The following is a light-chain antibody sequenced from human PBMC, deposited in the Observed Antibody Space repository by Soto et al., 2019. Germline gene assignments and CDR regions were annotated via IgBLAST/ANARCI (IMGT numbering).Light chain of an antibody. V-gene: IGKV3-20*01. Sequence: EIVLTQSPGTLSLSPGERATLSCRASQSVSSSFLGWYQQKPGQAPRLLIYGASSRATGIPDRFSGSGSGPDFTITISRLEPEDSAVYYCQHYGTSRTFGQGTKVEIK. J-gene: IGKJ1*01. CDR1: QSVSSSF. CDR2: GAS. CDR3: QHYGTSRT.